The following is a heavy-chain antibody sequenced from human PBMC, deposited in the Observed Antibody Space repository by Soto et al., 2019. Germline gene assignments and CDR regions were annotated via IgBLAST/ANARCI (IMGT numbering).Heavy chain of an antibody. CDR1: GFSLDEYG. J-gene: IGHJ5*01. CDR3: ARDHRWGYEYGDYGDS. CDR2: MHRNGNST. Sequence: EVQLVESGGAVVRPGGSLRLACAVSGFSLDEYGMSWVRQAPGKGLEWVSGMHRNGNSTGYADSVKGRFIISRDDAKNSLYLQMNSLRDEDTAIYYCARDHRWGYEYGDYGDSWGHGTLVTVSS. D-gene: IGHD4-17*01. V-gene: IGHV3-20*04.